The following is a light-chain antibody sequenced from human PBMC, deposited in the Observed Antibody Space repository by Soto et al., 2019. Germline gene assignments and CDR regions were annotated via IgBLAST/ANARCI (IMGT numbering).Light chain of an antibody. CDR2: GAS. J-gene: IGKJ2*01. CDR1: QSIRSNY. V-gene: IGKV3-20*01. CDR3: QQYGGSPYT. Sequence: DIEMTQSPCTLSSSPGDRATLSCRASQSIRSNYLAWYQQKPGQAPRLLIYGASSIATGIPDRFSGTGSGTDFTLTISRLEPDDFAVYYCQQYGGSPYTFGQGTKLEIK.